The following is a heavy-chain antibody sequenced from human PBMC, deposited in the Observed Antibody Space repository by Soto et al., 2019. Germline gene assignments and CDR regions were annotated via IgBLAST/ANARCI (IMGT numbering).Heavy chain of an antibody. CDR1: GFTFSDYA. CDR2: LDGAGGST. J-gene: IGHJ6*02. Sequence: GGSLRLSCLASGFTFSDYAMTWVRHVPGRGLEWVASLDGAGGSTHYADPVRGRFTISRDNSQNTLFLQMKRLTVDDTAIYYCAAPRDEYGSGVSWFTYGMDIWGQGTTVTVSS. V-gene: IGHV3-23*01. D-gene: IGHD3-10*01. CDR3: AAPRDEYGSGVSWFTYGMDI.